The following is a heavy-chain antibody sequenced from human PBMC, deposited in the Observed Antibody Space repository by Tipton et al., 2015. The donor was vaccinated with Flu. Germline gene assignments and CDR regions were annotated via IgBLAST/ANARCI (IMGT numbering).Heavy chain of an antibody. CDR2: INHSGST. V-gene: IGHV4-34*01. Sequence: GSLRLSCAVYGGSFSGYYWTWIRQPPGKGLEWIGEINHSGSTNYNPSLKSRVTISVDTSKNQFSLKVSSLTAADTAVYYCARGSGYANVYLDSWGQGTLVAVS. J-gene: IGHJ4*02. CDR1: GGSFSGYY. CDR3: ARGSGYANVYLDS. D-gene: IGHD5-12*01.